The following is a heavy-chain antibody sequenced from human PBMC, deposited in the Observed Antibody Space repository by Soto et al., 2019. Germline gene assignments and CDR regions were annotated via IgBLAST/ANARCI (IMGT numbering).Heavy chain of an antibody. CDR1: GFTFSNAW. CDR2: IKSKTDGGTT. D-gene: IGHD6-13*01. Sequence: GGSLRLSCAASGFTFSNAWMSWVRQAPGKGLEWVGRIKSKTDGGTTDYAAPVKVRFTISRENSKNTLYLQMNSLKTEDTAVYYGTTQASSSPLAEDFQHWGQGTLVTVSS. V-gene: IGHV3-15*01. J-gene: IGHJ1*01. CDR3: TTQASSSPLAEDFQH.